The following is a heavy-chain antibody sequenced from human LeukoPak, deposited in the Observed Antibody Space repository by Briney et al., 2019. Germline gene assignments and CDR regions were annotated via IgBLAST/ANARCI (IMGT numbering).Heavy chain of an antibody. D-gene: IGHD6-13*01. CDR2: IKHDGSEK. Sequence: PGGPLRLSCAASGFTFSNYWMSWVRQPPGKGLEWVANIKHDGSEKYCVDSVEGRFTISRDNAKSSLHLQMNSLRAEDTAVYYCARLGTAEGTLEDYWGQGTLVTVSS. V-gene: IGHV3-7*01. CDR1: GFTFSNYW. J-gene: IGHJ4*02. CDR3: ARLGTAEGTLEDY.